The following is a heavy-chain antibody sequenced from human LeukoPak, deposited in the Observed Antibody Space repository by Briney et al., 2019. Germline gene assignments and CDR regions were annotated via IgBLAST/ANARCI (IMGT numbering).Heavy chain of an antibody. CDR3: ARISRTYGSGSYIDDAFDI. Sequence: GRSLRLSCAASGFTFSSYGMHWVRQAADNGLEWVAVIWYDGSNKYYADSVKGRFTISRDNSKNTLYLQMNSLRAEDTAVYYCARISRTYGSGSYIDDAFDIWGQGTMVTVSS. V-gene: IGHV3-33*01. D-gene: IGHD3-10*01. J-gene: IGHJ3*02. CDR2: IWYDGSNK. CDR1: GFTFSSYG.